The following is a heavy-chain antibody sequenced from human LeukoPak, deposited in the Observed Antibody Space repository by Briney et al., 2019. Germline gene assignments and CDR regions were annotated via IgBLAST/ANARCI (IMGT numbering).Heavy chain of an antibody. CDR3: ARDKKREPTHYYYDSSGYGY. Sequence: GGSLRLSCAASGFTFSSYSMNWVRQAPGKGLEWVSSISSSGSYIYYADSVKGRFTISRDNAKNSLYLQMNSLRAEDTAVYYCARDKKREPTHYYYDSSGYGYWGQGTLVTVSS. D-gene: IGHD3-22*01. CDR1: GFTFSSYS. J-gene: IGHJ4*02. V-gene: IGHV3-21*01. CDR2: ISSSGSYI.